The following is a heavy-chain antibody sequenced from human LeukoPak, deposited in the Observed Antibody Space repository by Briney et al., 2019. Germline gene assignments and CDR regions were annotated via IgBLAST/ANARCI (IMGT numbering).Heavy chain of an antibody. V-gene: IGHV1-18*01. CDR3: ARGLPYYSGYDPEFDY. Sequence: ASVKVSCKASGYTFTSYGISWVRQAPGQGLEWMGWISAYNGNTNYAQKPQGRVTMTTDTSTSTAYMELRSLRSDDTAVYYCARGLPYYSGYDPEFDYWGQGTLVTVSS. CDR2: ISAYNGNT. J-gene: IGHJ4*02. D-gene: IGHD5-12*01. CDR1: GYTFTSYG.